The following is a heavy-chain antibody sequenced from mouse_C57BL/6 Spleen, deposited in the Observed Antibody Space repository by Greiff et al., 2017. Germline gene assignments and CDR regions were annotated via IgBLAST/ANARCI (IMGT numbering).Heavy chain of an antibody. V-gene: IGHV1-7*01. Sequence: QVQLQQSGAELAKPGASVKLSCKASGYTFTSYWMHWVKQRPGQGLEWIGYLNPSSGYTKYNQKFKDKATLTADKSSSTAYLQLSSLTYEDSAVYYCASPLYGNHWYFDVWGTGTTVTVSS. CDR1: GYTFTSYW. D-gene: IGHD2-1*01. CDR3: ASPLYGNHWYFDV. J-gene: IGHJ1*03. CDR2: LNPSSGYT.